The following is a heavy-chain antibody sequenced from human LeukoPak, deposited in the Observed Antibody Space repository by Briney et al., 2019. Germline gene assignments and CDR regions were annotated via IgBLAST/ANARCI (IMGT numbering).Heavy chain of an antibody. CDR2: ISGSGGST. CDR3: AKSSYCGGDCYLLAFDI. D-gene: IGHD2-21*02. V-gene: IGHV3-23*01. CDR1: GFTFSSYA. Sequence: GGSLRLSCAASGFTFSSYAMSRVRQAPGKGLEWVSAISGSGGSTYYADSVKGRFTISRDNSKNTLYLQMNSLRAEDTAVYYCAKSSYCGGDCYLLAFDIWGQGTMVTVSS. J-gene: IGHJ3*02.